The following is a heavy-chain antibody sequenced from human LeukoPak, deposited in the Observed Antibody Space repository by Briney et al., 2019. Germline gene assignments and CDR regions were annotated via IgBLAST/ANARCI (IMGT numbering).Heavy chain of an antibody. D-gene: IGHD3-22*01. CDR2: IYYVTTT. CDR3: ARAYYFNSSGPRGYFDY. Sequence: SETLSLTCTVSGGSISSYYWSWLRQAPGRGLEWIGYIYYVTTTIYNPSLKSRVTISVDTSKNQLSLKLSSVTAADTAVYYCARAYYFNSSGPRGYFDYWGQGTLVTVSS. J-gene: IGHJ4*02. CDR1: GGSISSYY. V-gene: IGHV4-59*01.